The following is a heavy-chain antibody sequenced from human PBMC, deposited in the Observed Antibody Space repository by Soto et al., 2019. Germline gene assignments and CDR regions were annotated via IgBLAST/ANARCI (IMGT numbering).Heavy chain of an antibody. CDR3: AHIPSYYKYDWFDP. CDR2: IYWDDDK. CDR1: GFSLTTRGVG. V-gene: IGHV2-5*02. J-gene: IGHJ5*02. Sequence: SGPTLVNPTQTLTLTCTFSGFSLTTRGVGVGWIRQPPGKALECLALIYWDDDKRYSPSLQSRLSITKDTSKNQVVLTMTNMDPVDTATYYCAHIPSYYKYDWFDPWGQGTLVTVYS. D-gene: IGHD3-10*01.